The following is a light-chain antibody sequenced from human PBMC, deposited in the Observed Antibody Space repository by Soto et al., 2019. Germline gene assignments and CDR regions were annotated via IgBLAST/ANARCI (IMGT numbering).Light chain of an antibody. CDR2: EAS. CDR3: LTRLNWQVT. V-gene: IGKV3D-20*02. Sequence: IILTQSPGTLSLSPGERATLSCRASQIVSSSSLAWYQQNPGQAPRLLIYEASSRATGITDRFSGSGSGIDFTLTISSLEPEDFAVYYCLTRLNWQVTFGQGTLLEIK. J-gene: IGKJ5*01. CDR1: QIVSSSS.